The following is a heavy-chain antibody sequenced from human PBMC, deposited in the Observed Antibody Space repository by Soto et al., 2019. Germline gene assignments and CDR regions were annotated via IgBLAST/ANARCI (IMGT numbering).Heavy chain of an antibody. J-gene: IGHJ4*02. V-gene: IGHV3-15*07. CDR3: PPDAAGVVSIRSIVLDY. CDR2: IKSKTDGGTT. Sequence: EVQLVESGGGLVKPGGSLRLSCAASGFTFSNAWMNWVRQAPGKGLEWVGRIKSKTDGGTTDYAAPVKGIFTISRDDATITLYLQMNSLETEDTVVCDCPPDAAGVVSIRSIVLDYWGQGALVTVSS. D-gene: IGHD3-3*01. CDR1: GFTFSNAW.